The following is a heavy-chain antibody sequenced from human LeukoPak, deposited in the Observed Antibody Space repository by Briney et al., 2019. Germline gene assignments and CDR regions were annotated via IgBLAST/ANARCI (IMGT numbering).Heavy chain of an antibody. Sequence: PSQTLSLTCAISGDSVSVKSDVWNWIRQSPSRGPEWLGRTYYRSKWINDYATPVKSRIIIGPDTSKNQFSLHLNSVTPEDTAVYYCARDADWAYDAFDTWGQGTMVTVSS. CDR2: TYYRSKWIN. D-gene: IGHD3-9*01. V-gene: IGHV6-1*01. CDR3: ARDADWAYDAFDT. CDR1: GDSVSVKSDV. J-gene: IGHJ3*02.